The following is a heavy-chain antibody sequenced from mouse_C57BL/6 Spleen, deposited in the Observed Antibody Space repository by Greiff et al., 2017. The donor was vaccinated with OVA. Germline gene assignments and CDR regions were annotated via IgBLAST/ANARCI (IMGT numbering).Heavy chain of an antibody. J-gene: IGHJ2*01. CDR3: ARSSSGYRDY. V-gene: IGHV1-59*01. D-gene: IGHD3-2*02. CDR1: GYTFTSYW. Sequence: QVQLKQPGAELVRPGTSVKLSCKASGYTFTSYWMHWVKQRPGQGLEWIGVIDPSDSYTNYNQKFKGKATLTVDTSSSTAYMQLSSLTSEDSAVYYCARSSSGYRDYWGQGTTLTVSS. CDR2: IDPSDSYT.